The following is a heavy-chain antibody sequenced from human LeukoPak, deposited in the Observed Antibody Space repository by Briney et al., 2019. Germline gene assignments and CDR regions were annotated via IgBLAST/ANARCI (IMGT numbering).Heavy chain of an antibody. Sequence: SETLSLTCSVSGGSITGYYWSWIRQPAGKGLEWIGRIYPNGGTNYNPSLKSRATMSVDTSKNQLSLKLTSVTAADTAMYYCARTKRTSHYYLDYWGQGTLATVSS. CDR2: IYPNGGT. J-gene: IGHJ4*02. D-gene: IGHD2-2*01. V-gene: IGHV4-4*07. CDR1: GGSITGYY. CDR3: ARTKRTSHYYLDY.